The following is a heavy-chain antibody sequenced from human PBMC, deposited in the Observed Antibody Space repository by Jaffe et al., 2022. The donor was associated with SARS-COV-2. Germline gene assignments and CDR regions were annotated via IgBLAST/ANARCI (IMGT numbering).Heavy chain of an antibody. CDR3: VKGGHAYIEGSFLDN. CDR1: GFTFEDYA. D-gene: IGHD2-15*01. V-gene: IGHV3-9*01. CDR2: INWNSGFM. J-gene: IGHJ4*02. Sequence: VQLVESGGGLVQPGRSLRLSCAVSGFTFEDYAMHWVRQGPGKGLQWVSGINWNSGFMDYTESVKGRFTISRDNARNFLYLEMNNLRPEDTALYYCVKGGHAYIEGSFLDNWGQGTLVNVAS.